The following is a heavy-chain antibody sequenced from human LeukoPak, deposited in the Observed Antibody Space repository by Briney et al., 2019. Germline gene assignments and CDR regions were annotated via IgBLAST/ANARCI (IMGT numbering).Heavy chain of an antibody. CDR1: GFTFSSYS. CDR3: ARDPQDASCFAY. D-gene: IGHD2-15*01. CDR2: ISSRSSYI. V-gene: IGHV3-21*01. J-gene: IGHJ4*02. Sequence: GGSLRLSCAASGFTFSSYSMSWVRQAPGKGLEWVSSISSRSSYIYYADSVKGRFTISRDNAKNSLYLQMNSLRAEDTAVYYCARDPQDASCFAYWGQGTLVTVSS.